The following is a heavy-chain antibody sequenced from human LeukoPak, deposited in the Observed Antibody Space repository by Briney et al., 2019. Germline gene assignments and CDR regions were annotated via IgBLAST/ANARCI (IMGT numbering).Heavy chain of an antibody. CDR2: IIPMFETI. V-gene: IGHV1-69*06. J-gene: IGHJ5*02. D-gene: IGHD6-6*01. Sequence: SVKVSCKASGGTLSSYGVSWVRQAPGQGLEWMGGIIPMFETIQYAQTLQGRVTMTADKSTNTVYMELRSLRSDDTAVYYCAQEYSSSRGFDPWGQGTLVTVSS. CDR1: GGTLSSYG. CDR3: AQEYSSSRGFDP.